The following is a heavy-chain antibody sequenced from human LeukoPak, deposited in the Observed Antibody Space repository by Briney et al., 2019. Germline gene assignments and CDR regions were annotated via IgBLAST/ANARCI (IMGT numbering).Heavy chain of an antibody. Sequence: ASVKVSCKASGYTFTSYGISWVRQAPGQGLEWMGWISAYNGNTNYAQKLQGRVTMTTDTSTSTAYMELRSLRSDDTAVYYCARDQIQPYYYYGMDAWGQGTTVTVSS. D-gene: IGHD2-2*01. V-gene: IGHV1-18*01. CDR1: GYTFTSYG. J-gene: IGHJ6*02. CDR2: ISAYNGNT. CDR3: ARDQIQPYYYYGMDA.